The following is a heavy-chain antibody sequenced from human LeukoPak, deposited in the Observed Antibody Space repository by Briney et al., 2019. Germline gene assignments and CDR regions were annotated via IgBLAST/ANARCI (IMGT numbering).Heavy chain of an antibody. Sequence: ASVKVSCTASGYTFTSYGISWVRQAPGQGLEWMGWISANNGDTDYAQKFQGRVTMTTDTSTSTANMELRSLRSDDTAVYYCARESHDTREDYWGQGTLVTVSS. CDR1: GYTFTSYG. D-gene: IGHD1-26*01. CDR3: ARESHDTREDY. V-gene: IGHV1-18*01. CDR2: ISANNGDT. J-gene: IGHJ4*02.